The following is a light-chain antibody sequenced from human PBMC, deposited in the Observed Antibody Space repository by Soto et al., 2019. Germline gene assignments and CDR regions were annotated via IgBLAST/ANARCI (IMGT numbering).Light chain of an antibody. V-gene: IGKV3-20*01. J-gene: IGKJ3*01. CDR3: QQYGSSPLFT. Sequence: ELVLTQSPGTLSLSPGERAPLSCRASQSVSSSYFAWFQQKPGQAPRLLIYGASSRATGIPDRFTGSGSGTDFTLTISRLEPEDFAVYYCQQYGSSPLFTFGPGTKVDIK. CDR2: GAS. CDR1: QSVSSSY.